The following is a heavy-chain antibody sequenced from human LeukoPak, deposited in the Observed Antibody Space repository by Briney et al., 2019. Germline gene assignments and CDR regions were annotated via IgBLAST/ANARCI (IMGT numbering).Heavy chain of an antibody. CDR2: IYYSGST. D-gene: IGHD5-18*01. CDR1: GGSVSSGSYY. J-gene: IGHJ4*02. Sequence: SETLSLTCTVSGGSVSSGSYYWSWIRQPPGKGLEWIGYIYYSGSTNYNPSLKSRVTTSVDTSKNQFSLKLSSVTAADTAVYYCARDTDTAMAYWGQGTLVTVSS. CDR3: ARDTDTAMAY. V-gene: IGHV4-61*01.